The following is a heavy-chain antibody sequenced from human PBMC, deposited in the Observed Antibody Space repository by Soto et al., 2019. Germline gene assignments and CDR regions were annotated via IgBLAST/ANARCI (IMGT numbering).Heavy chain of an antibody. V-gene: IGHV1-69*13. D-gene: IGHD6-13*01. CDR2: IIPIFGTA. Sequence: GASVKVSCKASGGTFSSYAISWVRQAPGQGLEWMGGIIPIFGTANYAQKFQGRVTITADESTSTAYMELSSLRSEDTAVYYCATYSSSWYSSNWFDPWGQGTLVTVSS. J-gene: IGHJ5*02. CDR3: ATYSSSWYSSNWFDP. CDR1: GGTFSSYA.